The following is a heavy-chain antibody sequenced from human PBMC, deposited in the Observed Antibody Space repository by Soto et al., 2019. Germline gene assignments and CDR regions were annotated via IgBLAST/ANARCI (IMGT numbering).Heavy chain of an antibody. CDR1: GYTFTSYA. CDR2: INAGNGNT. D-gene: IGHD4-4*01. Sequence: ASVKVSCKASGYTFTSYAMHWVRQAPGQRLEWMGWINAGNGNTKYSQKFQGRVTITRDTSASTAYMELSSLRSEDTAVYYCASHTVSDIFYYYCGMDVWGQGTTVTVS. J-gene: IGHJ6*02. V-gene: IGHV1-3*01. CDR3: ASHTVSDIFYYYCGMDV.